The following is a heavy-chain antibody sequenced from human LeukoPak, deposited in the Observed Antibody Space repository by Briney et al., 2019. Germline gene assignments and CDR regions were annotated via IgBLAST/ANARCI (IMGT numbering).Heavy chain of an antibody. CDR2: IKQDGSEK. D-gene: IGHD4-17*01. CDR1: GFTSSSYW. V-gene: IGHV3-7*01. J-gene: IGHJ4*02. Sequence: GGSLRLSCAASGFTSSSYWMSWVRQAPGKGLEWVANIKQDGSEKYYVDSVKGRFTISRDNAKNSLYLQMNSLRAEDTAVYYCVYGDYYYSYFDYWGQGTLVTVSS. CDR3: VYGDYYYSYFDY.